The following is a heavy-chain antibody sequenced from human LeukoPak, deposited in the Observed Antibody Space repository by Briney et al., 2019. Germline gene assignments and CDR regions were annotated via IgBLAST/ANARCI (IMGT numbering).Heavy chain of an antibody. CDR1: GYSFTTYF. V-gene: IGHV1-46*01. CDR2: ISPGGGWT. D-gene: IGHD4-17*01. Sequence: GASVKVSCKASGYSFTTYFMHWVRQAPGRGLEWLGIISPGGGWTSYAQKFQGRVTMTRDTSTSTVYMELSSLRSEDTAVYYCARALYHPHGVWYGDQPSYYYYGMDVWGQGTTVTVSS. CDR3: ARALYHPHGVWYGDQPSYYYYGMDV. J-gene: IGHJ6*02.